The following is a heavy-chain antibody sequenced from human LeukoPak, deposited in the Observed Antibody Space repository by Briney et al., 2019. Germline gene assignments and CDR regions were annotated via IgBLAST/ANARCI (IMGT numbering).Heavy chain of an antibody. Sequence: AGRSLRLSCAASGFTFSSYAMHWVRQAPGKGLEWVAVISYDGSNKYYADSVKGRFTISRDNSKNTLYLQMNSLRAEDTAVYYCARVRASVAAQDAFDIWGQGTMVTVSS. J-gene: IGHJ3*02. CDR2: ISYDGSNK. D-gene: IGHD6-19*01. CDR3: ARVRASVAAQDAFDI. V-gene: IGHV3-30*04. CDR1: GFTFSSYA.